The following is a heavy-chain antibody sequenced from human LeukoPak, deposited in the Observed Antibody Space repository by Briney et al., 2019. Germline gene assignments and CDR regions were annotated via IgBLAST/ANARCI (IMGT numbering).Heavy chain of an antibody. V-gene: IGHV3-21*01. CDR1: GFTFSGST. J-gene: IGHJ4*02. CDR2: ISTSSSYI. Sequence: PGGSLRLSCAASGFTFSGSTMNWVRQAPGKGLEWVSFISTSSSYIYYADSVRGRFTISRDNAKNSLYLQMNSLRAEDTAVYYCARDPWSGTTHFDYWGQGTLVTVSS. CDR3: ARDPWSGTTHFDY. D-gene: IGHD3-3*01.